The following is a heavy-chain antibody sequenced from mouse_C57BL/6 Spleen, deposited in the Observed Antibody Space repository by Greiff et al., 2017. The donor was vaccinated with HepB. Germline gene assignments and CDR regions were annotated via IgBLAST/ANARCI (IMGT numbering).Heavy chain of an antibody. CDR2: ISSGSSTI. Sequence: EVKLMESGGGLVKPGGSLKLSCAASGFTFSDYGMHWVRQAPEKGLEWVAYISSGSSTIYYADTVKGRFTISRDNAKNTLFLQMTSLRSEDTAMYYCARIWSYAMDYWGQGTSVTVSS. J-gene: IGHJ4*01. V-gene: IGHV5-17*01. CDR3: ARIWSYAMDY. CDR1: GFTFSDYG.